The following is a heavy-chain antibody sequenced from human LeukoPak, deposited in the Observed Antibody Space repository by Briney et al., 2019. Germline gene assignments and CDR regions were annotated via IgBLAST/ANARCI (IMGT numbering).Heavy chain of an antibody. CDR3: ASLGAHSFDY. J-gene: IGHJ4*02. Sequence: ASVKLSCKTSGYSFTSYAMNWVRQAPGQGLEFMGWINTGTGNPTYAQGFTGRFVFSLDTSVSTAYLQISTLKPEDTAVYYCASLGAHSFDYWGQGTLVTVSA. V-gene: IGHV7-4-1*02. CDR1: GYSFTSYA. CDR2: INTGTGNP.